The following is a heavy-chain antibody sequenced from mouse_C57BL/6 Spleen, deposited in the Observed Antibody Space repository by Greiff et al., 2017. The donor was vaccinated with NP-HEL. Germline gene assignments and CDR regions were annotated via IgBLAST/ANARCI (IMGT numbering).Heavy chain of an antibody. CDR1: GYTFTSYW. V-gene: IGHV1-52*01. D-gene: IGHD1-1*01. CDR3: ARSPLSGSSYYFDY. CDR2: IDPSDSET. J-gene: IGHJ2*01. Sequence: VQLQQPGAELVRPGSSVKLSCKASGYTFTSYWMHWVKQRPIQGLEWIGNIDPSDSETHYNQKFKDKATLTVDKSSSTAYMQLSSLTSEDSAVYYGARSPLSGSSYYFDYWGKGTTLTVSS.